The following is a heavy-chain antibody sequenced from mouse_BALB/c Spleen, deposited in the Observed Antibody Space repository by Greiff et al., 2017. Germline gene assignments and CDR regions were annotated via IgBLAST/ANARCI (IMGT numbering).Heavy chain of an antibody. CDR3: AREGDGNYPYYFDY. CDR2: ISSGGSYT. V-gene: IGHV5-9-4*01. J-gene: IGHJ2*01. D-gene: IGHD2-1*01. Sequence: EVMLVESGGGLVKPGGSLKLSCAASGFTFSSYAMSWVRQSPEKRLEWVAEISSGGSYTYYPDTVTGRFTISRDNAKNTLYLEMSSLRSEDTAMYYCAREGDGNYPYYFDYWGQGTTLTVSS. CDR1: GFTFSSYA.